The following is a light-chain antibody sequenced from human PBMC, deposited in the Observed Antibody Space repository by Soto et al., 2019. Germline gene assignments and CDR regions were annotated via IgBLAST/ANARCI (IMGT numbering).Light chain of an antibody. J-gene: IGKJ4*01. V-gene: IGKV1-39*01. Sequence: DLQMTQSPSSLSASVGERVTITCRASQSISNYLNWYQQQPGKAPKLLIYAASSLQSGVPSRFSGSGSGTDFTLTISSLQPEDFATYYCQQSYSTPLTFGGGTKVEIK. CDR2: AAS. CDR3: QQSYSTPLT. CDR1: QSISNY.